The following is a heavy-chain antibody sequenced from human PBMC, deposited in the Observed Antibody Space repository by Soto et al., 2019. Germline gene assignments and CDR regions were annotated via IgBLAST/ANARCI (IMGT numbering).Heavy chain of an antibody. V-gene: IGHV1-69*06. D-gene: IGHD3-22*01. CDR1: GGTFSSYA. CDR2: IIPIFGTA. CDR3: AREPPYRAFLSYYDSSGSPRAYYYYGMDV. Sequence: GASVKVSCKASGGTFSSYAISWVRQAPGQGLEWMGGIIPIFGTANYAQKFQGRVTITADKSTSTAYMELSSLRSEDTAVYYCAREPPYRAFLSYYDSSGSPRAYYYYGMDVWGQGTTVTVSS. J-gene: IGHJ6*02.